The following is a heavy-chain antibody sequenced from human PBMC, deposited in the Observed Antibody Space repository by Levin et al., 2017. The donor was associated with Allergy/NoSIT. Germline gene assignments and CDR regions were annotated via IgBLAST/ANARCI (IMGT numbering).Heavy chain of an antibody. Sequence: AGGSLRLSCAASGFTFSSYDMHWVRQATGKGLEWVSAIGTAGDTYYPGSVKGRFTISRENAKNSLYLQMNSLRAGDTAVYYCARGRSSYYDFWSGYCTDYWGQGTLVTVSS. CDR2: IGTAGDT. V-gene: IGHV3-13*01. J-gene: IGHJ4*02. CDR3: ARGRSSYYDFWSGYCTDY. CDR1: GFTFSSYD. D-gene: IGHD3-3*01.